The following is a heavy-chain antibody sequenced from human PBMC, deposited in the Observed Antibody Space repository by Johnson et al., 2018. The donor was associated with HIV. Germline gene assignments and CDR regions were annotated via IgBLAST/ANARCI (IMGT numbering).Heavy chain of an antibody. CDR1: GFTFSSYA. J-gene: IGHJ3*02. V-gene: IGHV3-30-3*02. D-gene: IGHD3-3*01. Sequence: QVQLVESGGGVVQPGRSLRLSCAASGFTFSSYAMHWVRQAPGKGLEWVAVISYDVSNKYYADSVKGRFTISRDNSKNPLYLQMNSLRAEDTAVYYCAKSVRYNFWSGYQGDDAFDIWGQGTMVTVSS. CDR2: ISYDVSNK. CDR3: AKSVRYNFWSGYQGDDAFDI.